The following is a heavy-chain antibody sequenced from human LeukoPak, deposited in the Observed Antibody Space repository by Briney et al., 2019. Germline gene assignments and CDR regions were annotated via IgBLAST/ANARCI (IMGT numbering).Heavy chain of an antibody. CDR1: GFTFSSYG. D-gene: IGHD6-19*01. J-gene: IGHJ4*02. CDR2: IRYDGSNK. CDR3: AKGDSSGWYGTFDY. V-gene: IGHV3-30*02. Sequence: PGGSLRLSCAASGFTFSSYGMHWVRQASGKGLEWVAFIRYDGSNKYYADSVKGRFTISRDNSKNTLYLQMNSLRAEDTAVYYCAKGDSSGWYGTFDYWGQGTLVTVSS.